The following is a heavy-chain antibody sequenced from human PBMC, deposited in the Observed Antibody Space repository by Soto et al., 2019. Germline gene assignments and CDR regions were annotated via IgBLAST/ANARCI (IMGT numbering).Heavy chain of an antibody. D-gene: IGHD6-13*01. CDR2: IIPIFGTA. Sequence: GASVEVSCKASGGTFSSYASSWVRQAPGQGLEWMGGIIPIFGTANYAQKFQGRVTITADESTSTAYMELSSLRSEDTAVYYCARGRQQTPLDPWGQGTLVTVSS. CDR1: GGTFSSYA. V-gene: IGHV1-69*13. J-gene: IGHJ5*02. CDR3: ARGRQQTPLDP.